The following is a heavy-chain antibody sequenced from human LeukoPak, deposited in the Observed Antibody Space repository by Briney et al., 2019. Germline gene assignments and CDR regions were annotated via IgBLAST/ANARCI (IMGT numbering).Heavy chain of an antibody. J-gene: IGHJ4*02. Sequence: SGPTLVKPPQTLTPTCTFSGFSLSTGGAGVGWVRQPPGKALERLALSNGDDDTRDSPSLKSRLTITKDTSKIQVDLTMTNMETVDTATYYCAHSSLDAAGTHDYWGQGTLVTVSS. V-gene: IGHV2-5*02. CDR2: SNGDDDT. CDR1: GFSLSTGGAG. CDR3: AHSSLDAAGTHDY. D-gene: IGHD6-13*01.